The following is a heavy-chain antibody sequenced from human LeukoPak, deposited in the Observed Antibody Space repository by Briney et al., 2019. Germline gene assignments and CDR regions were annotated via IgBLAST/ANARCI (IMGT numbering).Heavy chain of an antibody. Sequence: GGSLRLSCAASRFTFSNYAMNWVRQAPGKGLEWVSAISGSGGSTYYVDSVKGRFTISRDNSKNTLYLQMNSLRAEDTAVYYCAKDRPDWFDPWGQGTLVTVSS. V-gene: IGHV3-23*01. CDR3: AKDRPDWFDP. J-gene: IGHJ5*02. CDR1: RFTFSNYA. CDR2: ISGSGGST.